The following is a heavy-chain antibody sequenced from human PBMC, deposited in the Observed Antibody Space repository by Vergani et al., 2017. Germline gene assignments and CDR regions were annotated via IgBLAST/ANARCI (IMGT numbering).Heavy chain of an antibody. V-gene: IGHV1-69*09. J-gene: IGHJ5*02. CDR3: AREALNYYDSSGHNWFDP. Sequence: QVQLVQSGAEVKKPGSSVKVSCKASGGTFSSYAISWVRQAPGQGLEWMGGIIPILGIANYAQKFQGRVTITADKSTSTAYMELSSLRSEDTAVYYCAREALNYYDSSGHNWFDPWGQGTLVTLSS. D-gene: IGHD3-22*01. CDR2: IIPILGIA. CDR1: GGTFSSYA.